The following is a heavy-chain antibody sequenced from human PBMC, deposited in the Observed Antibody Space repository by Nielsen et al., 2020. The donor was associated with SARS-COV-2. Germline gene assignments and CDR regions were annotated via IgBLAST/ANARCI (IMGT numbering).Heavy chain of an antibody. CDR1: GGTFSSYT. D-gene: IGHD5-12*01. J-gene: IGHJ4*02. CDR3: ARSPGYNYFDY. CDR2: INPNSGDT. V-gene: IGHV1-18*01. Sequence: ASVKVSCKASGGTFSSYTISWVRQAPGQGLEWMGWINPNSGDTNYAQKLQGRVTMTTDTSTSTAYMELRSLRSDDTAVYYCARSPGYNYFDYWGQGTLVTVSS.